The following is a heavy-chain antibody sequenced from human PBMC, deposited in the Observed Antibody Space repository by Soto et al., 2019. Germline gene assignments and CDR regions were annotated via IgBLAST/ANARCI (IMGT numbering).Heavy chain of an antibody. V-gene: IGHV3-30-3*01. CDR3: ARDLTGGSGWYVFDY. CDR1: GFTFSSYA. D-gene: IGHD6-19*01. Sequence: QVQLVESGGGVVQPGRSLRLSCAASGFTFSSYAMHWVRQAPGKGLEWVVVISYDGNNQYYADSVKGRFTISRDNSRNTLYLQMNSLRAEDTAMYYCARDLTGGSGWYVFDYWCQGTLVTVSS. J-gene: IGHJ4*02. CDR2: ISYDGNNQ.